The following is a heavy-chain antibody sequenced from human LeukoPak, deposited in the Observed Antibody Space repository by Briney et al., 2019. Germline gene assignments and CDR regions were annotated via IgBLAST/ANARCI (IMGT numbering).Heavy chain of an antibody. J-gene: IGHJ3*02. Sequence: ASVKVSCKASGYTFSDYYMHWVRQAPGQGLEWMGRINPKSGGTSYAQKFQGRVTMTRDTSISTAYMELSRLTSDDAVVYYCARERIAAAGSIDVFDIWGQGTMVTVSS. CDR3: ARERIAAAGSIDVFDI. V-gene: IGHV1-2*05. D-gene: IGHD6-13*01. CDR2: INPKSGGT. CDR1: GYTFSDYY.